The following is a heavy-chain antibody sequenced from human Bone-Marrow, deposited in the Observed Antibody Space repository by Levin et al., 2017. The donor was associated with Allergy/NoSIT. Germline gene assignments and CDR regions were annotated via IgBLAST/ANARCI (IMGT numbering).Heavy chain of an antibody. D-gene: IGHD1-26*01. CDR1: GFTFSSFA. V-gene: IGHV3-23*01. Sequence: LAGGSLRLSCAASGFTFSSFAMTWVRQAPGKGLEWVSGISGVNGGTYYADSVKGRFTISRDNSKNRLYLQMNSLRAEDTAVYYCAKDGDAAYQRVGWGQGTLVTVSS. CDR2: ISGVNGGT. J-gene: IGHJ4*02. CDR3: AKDGDAAYQRVG.